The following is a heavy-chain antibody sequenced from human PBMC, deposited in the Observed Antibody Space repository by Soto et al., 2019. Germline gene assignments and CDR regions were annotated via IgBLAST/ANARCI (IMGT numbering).Heavy chain of an antibody. J-gene: IGHJ4*02. CDR3: AREGYSSTAKLYFDY. D-gene: IGHD6-13*01. CDR2: ISSSSSYI. V-gene: IGHV3-21*01. CDR1: GFTFSSYS. Sequence: EVQLVESWGGLVKPGGSLRLSCAASGFTFSSYSMNWVRQAPGKGLEWVSSISSSSSYIYYADSVKGRFTISRDNAKNSLYLQMNSLRAEDTAVYYCAREGYSSTAKLYFDYWGQGTLVTVSS.